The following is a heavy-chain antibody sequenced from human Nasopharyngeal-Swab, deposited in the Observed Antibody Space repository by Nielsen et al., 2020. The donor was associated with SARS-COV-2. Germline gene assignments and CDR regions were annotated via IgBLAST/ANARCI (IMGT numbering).Heavy chain of an antibody. J-gene: IGHJ4*02. CDR3: VKDWRYGGGY. V-gene: IGHV3-7*03. D-gene: IGHD4/OR15-4a*01. CDR1: GFTFSSYW. CDR2: TKEDGTVT. Sequence: GGSLRLSCAATGFTFSSYWMSWVRQAPGRGLEWLAHTKEDGTVTHYVDSVRGRFTISRDNSKNTVYLQMNSLRADDTAVYLCVKDWRYGGGYWGQGTLVTVSS.